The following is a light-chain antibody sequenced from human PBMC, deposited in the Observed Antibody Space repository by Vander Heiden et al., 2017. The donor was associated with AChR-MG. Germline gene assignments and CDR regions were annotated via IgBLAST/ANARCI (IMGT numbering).Light chain of an antibody. CDR2: DVT. V-gene: IGLV2-14*03. J-gene: IGLJ3*02. CDR3: TSFSSDNSLL. Sequence: QSALTQPASVSGSPGQSITISCTGGKSDIGTYDYVSWYQQHPGKAPKLIIYDVTNRPSGISDRFSGSKSGNTASLTLSGLRAEDEAAYYCTSFSSDNSLLFGGGTTVTVL. CDR1: KSDIGTYDY.